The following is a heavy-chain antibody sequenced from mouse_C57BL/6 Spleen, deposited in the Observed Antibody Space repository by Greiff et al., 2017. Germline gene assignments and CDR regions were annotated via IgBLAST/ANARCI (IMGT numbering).Heavy chain of an antibody. D-gene: IGHD1-1*01. Sequence: QVQLQQPGAELVKPGASVKLSCKASGYTFTSYWMHWVKQRPGQGLEWIGMIHPNSGSTNYNEKFKSKATLTVDKSSSTAYMQLSSLTSEDSAVYDCAITTVVADYYAMDYWGQGTSVTVSS. CDR2: IHPNSGST. CDR3: AITTVVADYYAMDY. J-gene: IGHJ4*01. CDR1: GYTFTSYW. V-gene: IGHV1-64*01.